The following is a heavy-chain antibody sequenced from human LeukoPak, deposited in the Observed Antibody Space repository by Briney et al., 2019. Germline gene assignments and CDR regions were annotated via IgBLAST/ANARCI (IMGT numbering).Heavy chain of an antibody. CDR1: GGTFSSYA. J-gene: IGHJ3*02. V-gene: IGHV1-69*05. CDR2: IIPIFGTA. CDR3: ARDPGYSGSHRGSFDI. Sequence: SVKVSCKASGGTFSSYAISWVRQAPGQGLEWMGRIIPIFGTANYAQKFQGRVTITTDESTSTAYMELSSLRSEDTAVYYCARDPGYSGSHRGSFDIWGQETMVTVSS. D-gene: IGHD1-26*01.